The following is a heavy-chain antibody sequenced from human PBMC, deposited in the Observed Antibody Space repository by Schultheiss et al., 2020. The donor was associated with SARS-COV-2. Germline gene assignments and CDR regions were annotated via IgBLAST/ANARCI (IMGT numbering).Heavy chain of an antibody. CDR2: INHSGST. CDR1: GGPISSYY. D-gene: IGHD2-15*01. Sequence: SETLSLTCTVSGGPISSYYWSWIRQPPGKGLEWIGEINHSGSTNYNPSLKSRVTISVDTSKNQFSLKLSSVTAADTAVYYCARWALVAATDDAFDIWGQGTMVTVSS. J-gene: IGHJ3*02. V-gene: IGHV4-34*01. CDR3: ARWALVAATDDAFDI.